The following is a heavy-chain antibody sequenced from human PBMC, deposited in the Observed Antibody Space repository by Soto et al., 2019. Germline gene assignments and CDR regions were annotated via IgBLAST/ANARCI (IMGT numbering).Heavy chain of an antibody. CDR2: ISGSGGST. V-gene: IGHV3-23*01. CDR1: GFTFSSYA. Sequence: EVQLLESGGGLVQPGGSLRLSCAASGFTFSSYAMSWVRQAPGKGLEWVSAISGSGGSTYYADSVKGRFTISRDNSKNTLYLQMNSLRAEDTALYYCAKDSSGYCSGGSCYYYYYMDVWGKGTTVTVSS. J-gene: IGHJ6*03. D-gene: IGHD2-15*01. CDR3: AKDSSGYCSGGSCYYYYYMDV.